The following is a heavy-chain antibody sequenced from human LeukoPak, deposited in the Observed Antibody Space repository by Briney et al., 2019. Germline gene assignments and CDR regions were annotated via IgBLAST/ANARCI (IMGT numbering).Heavy chain of an antibody. J-gene: IGHJ5*02. CDR3: ARGWEINSAGGFVDP. CDR1: GYTFTDYY. Sequence: ASVNVSCKASGYTFTDYYIHGVRQAPGQGLEWMGWINPSSGAPNYAQKFQGRVTMTKEQAITTAYIELSSLALDDNAVYYCARGWEINSAGGFVDPWGQGTLITVSS. V-gene: IGHV1-2*02. CDR2: INPSSGAP. D-gene: IGHD1-26*01.